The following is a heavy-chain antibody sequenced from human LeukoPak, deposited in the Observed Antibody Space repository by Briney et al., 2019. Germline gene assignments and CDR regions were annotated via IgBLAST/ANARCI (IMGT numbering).Heavy chain of an antibody. CDR1: GFTFDDYA. D-gene: IGHD1-20*01. V-gene: IGHV3-9*01. CDR2: ISWNSGSI. Sequence: PGRSLRLSCAASGFTFDDYAMHWVRQAPGKGLEWVSGISWNSGSIGYADSVKGRFTISRDNSKNTLYLQMNSLRAEDTAVYYCAKVGHNCGAFDIWGQGTMVTVSS. CDR3: AKVGHNCGAFDI. J-gene: IGHJ3*02.